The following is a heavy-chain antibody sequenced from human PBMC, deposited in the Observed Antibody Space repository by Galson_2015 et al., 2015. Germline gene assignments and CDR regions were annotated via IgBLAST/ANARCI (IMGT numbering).Heavy chain of an antibody. CDR2: ISGRSTFI. J-gene: IGHJ4*02. D-gene: IGHD7-27*01. Sequence: SLRLSCAASGFPFSSYTMNWVRQAPGKGLQWVSSISGRSTFIFYSDSVKGRFTISRDNAKNSQSLQMNSLRGDDTAVYYCTRHLGIGSGSPEFWGQGTLVAVSS. CDR3: TRHLGIGSGSPEF. V-gene: IGHV3-21*01. CDR1: GFPFSSYT.